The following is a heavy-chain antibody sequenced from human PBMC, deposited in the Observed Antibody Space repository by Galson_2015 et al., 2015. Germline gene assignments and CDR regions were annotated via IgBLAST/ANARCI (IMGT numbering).Heavy chain of an antibody. CDR1: GGSISSSNW. V-gene: IGHV4-4*02. CDR3: ARDKGRSGKRLFDY. CDR2: IYHSGST. Sequence: ETLSLTCAVSGGSISSSNWWSWVRQPPGKGLEWIGEIYHSGSTNYNPSLKSRVTISVDKSKNQFSLKLSSVTAADTAVYYCARDKGRSGKRLFDYWGQGTLVTVSS. J-gene: IGHJ4*02.